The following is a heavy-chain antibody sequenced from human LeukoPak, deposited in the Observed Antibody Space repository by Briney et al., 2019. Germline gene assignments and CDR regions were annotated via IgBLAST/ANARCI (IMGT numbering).Heavy chain of an antibody. CDR2: VNTDGSST. V-gene: IGHV3-74*03. Sequence: GGSLRLSCATSGFTFSSYWMHWGRQVPGKGLVWVSRVNTDGSSTTYAESVKGRFTISRDNAKNTLFLQMNSLRAEDTAVYYCARQGSAWDYFDYWGQGTLVTVSS. CDR1: GFTFSSYW. D-gene: IGHD6-19*01. CDR3: ARQGSAWDYFDY. J-gene: IGHJ4*02.